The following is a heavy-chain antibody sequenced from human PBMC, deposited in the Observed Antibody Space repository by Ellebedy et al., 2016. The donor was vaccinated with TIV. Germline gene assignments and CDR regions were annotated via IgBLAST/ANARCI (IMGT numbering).Heavy chain of an antibody. Sequence: SGPTLVXPTQTLALTCAFTGFSFNTSGEGVNWIRQPPGKALEWLAVIYWNDHKRYSPSLKSRLTITKDSSKNQVVLTMTNMDPVDTATYYCAHRRPLVVAAVGPSAFDVWGQGTVVTVSS. V-gene: IGHV2-5*01. CDR3: AHRRPLVVAAVGPSAFDV. CDR2: IYWNDHK. J-gene: IGHJ3*01. D-gene: IGHD6-19*01. CDR1: GFSFNTSGEG.